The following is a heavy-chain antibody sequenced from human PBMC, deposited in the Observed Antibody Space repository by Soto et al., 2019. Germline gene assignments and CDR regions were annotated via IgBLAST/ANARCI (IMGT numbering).Heavy chain of an antibody. Sequence: SVKVSCKASGGAFSSYAISWVRQAPGQGLEWMGGIIPIFGTANYAQKFQGRVTITADKSTSTAYMELSSLRSEDTAVYYCARGFVVVPAAIRGYYYGMDVWGQGTTVTVSS. CDR1: GGAFSSYA. D-gene: IGHD2-2*02. V-gene: IGHV1-69*06. CDR2: IIPIFGTA. CDR3: ARGFVVVPAAIRGYYYGMDV. J-gene: IGHJ6*02.